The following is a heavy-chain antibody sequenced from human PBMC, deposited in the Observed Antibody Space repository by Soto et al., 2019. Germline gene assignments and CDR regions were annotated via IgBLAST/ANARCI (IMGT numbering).Heavy chain of an antibody. Sequence: QVQLQESGPGLVKPSQSLSLTCSVSGGSISSGDYYWSWIRQAPGKGLEWIGHVYYSGTTYYNPSLKSRMTISIDTSKDQFSLRLSSVTAADTAVYYCARGYKGTYYVWWYFDLWGRGTLVTVSS. J-gene: IGHJ2*01. V-gene: IGHV4-30-4*01. D-gene: IGHD1-26*01. CDR1: GGSISSGDYY. CDR3: ARGYKGTYYVWWYFDL. CDR2: VYYSGTT.